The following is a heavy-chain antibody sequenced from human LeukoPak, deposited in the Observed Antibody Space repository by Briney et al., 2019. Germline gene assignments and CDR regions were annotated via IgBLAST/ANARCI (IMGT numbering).Heavy chain of an antibody. V-gene: IGHV4-39*07. Sequence: PSETLSLTCTVSGGSISSSSYYWGWIRQPPGKGLEWIGSIYYSGSTYYNPSLKSRVTISVDTSKNQFSLKLSSVTAADTAVYYCARTVNSGYSYGDYFDYWGQGTLVTVSS. J-gene: IGHJ4*02. CDR3: ARTVNSGYSYGDYFDY. D-gene: IGHD5-18*01. CDR1: GGSISSSSYY. CDR2: IYYSGST.